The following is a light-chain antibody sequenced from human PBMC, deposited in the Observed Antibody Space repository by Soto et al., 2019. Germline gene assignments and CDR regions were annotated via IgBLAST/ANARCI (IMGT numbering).Light chain of an antibody. V-gene: IGKV3-15*01. CDR1: QSVHNN. Sequence: EILMTQSPATLSVSPGDTATLSCRASQSVHNNLAWYQQKPGQAPRLLIYYASTRATDIPARFSGSGSGTEFTLTINSLPSEDFALYYCQQYNDWPPITFGQGTRLEIK. J-gene: IGKJ5*01. CDR2: YAS. CDR3: QQYNDWPPIT.